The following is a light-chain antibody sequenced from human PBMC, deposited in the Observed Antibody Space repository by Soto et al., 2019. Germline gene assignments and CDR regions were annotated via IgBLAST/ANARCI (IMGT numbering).Light chain of an antibody. CDR1: SSDIGHYDY. CDR3: CSLTTSHTYV. J-gene: IGLJ1*01. V-gene: IGLV2-14*03. CDR2: HVT. Sequence: QSALTQPASVSGSPGQAITISCTGTSSDIGHYDYVSWYQQHPGKAPKLMIYHVTYRPSGVSNRYSGAKSGNSGCLTISGLQADDEADYYCCSLTTSHTYVFGSGTTVTVL.